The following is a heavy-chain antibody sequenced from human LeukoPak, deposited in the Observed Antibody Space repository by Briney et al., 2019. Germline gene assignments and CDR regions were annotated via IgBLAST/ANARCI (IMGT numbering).Heavy chain of an antibody. D-gene: IGHD2/OR15-2a*01. CDR2: INHSGST. CDR3: ARDELSPFDY. CDR1: GDSITTTNYY. Sequence: SETLSLTCTVSGDSITTTNYYWGWIRQPPGKGLEWIGEINHSGSTNYNPSLKSRVTISVDKSRTQFSLKLSSVTAADTAVYYCARDELSPFDYWGQGTLVTVSS. J-gene: IGHJ4*02. V-gene: IGHV4-39*07.